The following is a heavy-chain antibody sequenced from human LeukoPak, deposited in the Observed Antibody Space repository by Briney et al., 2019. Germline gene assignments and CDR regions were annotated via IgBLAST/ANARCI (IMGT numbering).Heavy chain of an antibody. CDR1: GFTFSTYA. D-gene: IGHD6-19*01. CDR2: INSRGTTI. CDR3: ARDSGSSGSLDY. Sequence: GSLRLSCAASGFTFSTYAMKWVRQAPGKGLEWVSHINSRGTTILYADSVKGRLTISRDNAKNSLYLQMNSLRGEDTAVYYCARDSGSSGSLDYWGQGTLVTVSS. J-gene: IGHJ4*02. V-gene: IGHV3-48*01.